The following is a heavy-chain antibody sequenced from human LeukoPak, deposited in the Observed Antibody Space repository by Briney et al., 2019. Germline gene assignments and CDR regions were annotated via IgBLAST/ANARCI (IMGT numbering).Heavy chain of an antibody. CDR3: ARGWLAETMVVTPYNY. Sequence: SVKVSCKASGGTFSSHTINWVRQAPGQGLEWMGGIIPIFGTANYAQKFQGRVTITAVESTSTAYMEVSSLRSEDTAVYYCARGWLAETMVVTPYNYWGQGTLVTVSS. CDR2: IIPIFGTA. V-gene: IGHV1-69*01. CDR1: GGTFSSHT. J-gene: IGHJ4*02. D-gene: IGHD4-23*01.